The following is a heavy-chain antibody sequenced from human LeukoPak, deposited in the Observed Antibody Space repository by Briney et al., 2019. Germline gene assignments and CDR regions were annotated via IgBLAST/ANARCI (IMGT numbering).Heavy chain of an antibody. D-gene: IGHD6-13*01. CDR3: AKGSGYTSSRYYMDV. J-gene: IGHJ6*03. V-gene: IGHV3-9*01. Sequence: TGGSLRLSCAASGFSLTDYYMSWVRQAPGKGLERVSGISWNRDSIGYADSVKGRFTISRDNAKNSLYLQMNSLRAEDTALYYCAKGSGYTSSRYYMDVWGKGTTVTVSS. CDR1: GFSLTDYY. CDR2: ISWNRDSI.